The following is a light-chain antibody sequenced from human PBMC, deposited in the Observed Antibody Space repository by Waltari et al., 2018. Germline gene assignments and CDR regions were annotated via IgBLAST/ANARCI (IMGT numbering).Light chain of an antibody. CDR1: DLRIQD. V-gene: IGLV3-9*01. Sequence: SYDLTQPVSVSVALGHTASIACRGHDLRIQDVHWCQKKPGQAPVLVIYRDRNRPSGIPERFSGSNSGNTATLTISRAQAGDEADYYCQVWDSYTVVFGGGTKLTVL. CDR3: QVWDSYTVV. CDR2: RDR. J-gene: IGLJ2*01.